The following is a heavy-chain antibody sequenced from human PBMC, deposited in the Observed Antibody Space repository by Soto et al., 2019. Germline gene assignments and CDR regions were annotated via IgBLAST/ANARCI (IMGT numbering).Heavy chain of an antibody. D-gene: IGHD1-1*01. Sequence: QVQLVQSGAEVKNHGSSVKVSCKTSGGTFSNDAISWVRQAPGQGLEWMGGIIPIYGTTHYAQKFQDRVKLTADESTGTDYMELSSLRSEDTGVYYCARDGMGTLVGGMDVWGQGTTVTVSS. J-gene: IGHJ6*02. CDR1: GGTFSNDA. CDR2: IIPIYGTT. V-gene: IGHV1-69*01. CDR3: ARDGMGTLVGGMDV.